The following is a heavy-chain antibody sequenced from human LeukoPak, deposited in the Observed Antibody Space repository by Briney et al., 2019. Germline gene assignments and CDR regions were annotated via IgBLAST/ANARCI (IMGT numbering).Heavy chain of an antibody. D-gene: IGHD6-13*01. CDR2: INPNSGGT. Sequence: GASVKVSCKASGYTFTGYYMHWVRQAPEQGLKWTGRINPNSGGTNYAQKFQGRVTMTRDTSISTAYMELSRLRSDDTAVYYCARGKRIAAAGTGIDYWGQGTLVTVSS. CDR1: GYTFTGYY. J-gene: IGHJ4*02. CDR3: ARGKRIAAAGTGIDY. V-gene: IGHV1-2*06.